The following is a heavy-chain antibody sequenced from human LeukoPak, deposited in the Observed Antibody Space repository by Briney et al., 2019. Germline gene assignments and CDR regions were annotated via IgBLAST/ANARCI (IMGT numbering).Heavy chain of an antibody. J-gene: IGHJ4*02. CDR2: IYPSDSDT. D-gene: IGHD4-23*01. V-gene: IGHV5-51*01. CDR1: GYSFTSYW. CDR3: ARLTAVVTFDY. Sequence: GESLKISCKGSGYSFTSYWIGWVRQMHGKGLEWMGVIYPSDSDTRYSPSFQGQVTISADKSISTAYLQWRSLKVSDSAMYYCARLTAVVTFDYWGQGTLVTVSS.